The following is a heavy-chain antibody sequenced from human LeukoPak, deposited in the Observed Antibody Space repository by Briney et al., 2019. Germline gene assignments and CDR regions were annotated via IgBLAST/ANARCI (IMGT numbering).Heavy chain of an antibody. Sequence: SETLSLTCAVSGYSISSGYYWGWIRQPPGKGLEWIGGMYHSGSTYYNPSLKSRVTLSVDTSKNQISLKLSSVTAADTAVYYCARDSFGYDSSGYSPFDYWGQGALVTVSS. CDR2: MYHSGST. D-gene: IGHD3-22*01. V-gene: IGHV4-38-2*02. CDR3: ARDSFGYDSSGYSPFDY. J-gene: IGHJ4*02. CDR1: GYSISSGYY.